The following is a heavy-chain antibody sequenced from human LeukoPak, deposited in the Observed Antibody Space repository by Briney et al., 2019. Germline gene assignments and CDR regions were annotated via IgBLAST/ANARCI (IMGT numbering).Heavy chain of an antibody. CDR2: IRYDGSNK. CDR1: GFTFSSNG. J-gene: IGHJ3*01. CDR3: AKDRPPRAYYDFWSES. Sequence: GGSLRLSCAASGFTFSSNGMHWVRQAPGKGLEWVAFIRYDGSNKYYADSVKGRFTISRDNSKNTLYLQMNSLRAEDTAVYYCAKDRPPRAYYDFWSESWGQGTMVTVSS. V-gene: IGHV3-30*02. D-gene: IGHD3-3*01.